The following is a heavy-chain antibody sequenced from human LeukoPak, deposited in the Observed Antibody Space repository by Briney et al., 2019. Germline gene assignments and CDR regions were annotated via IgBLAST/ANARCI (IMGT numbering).Heavy chain of an antibody. CDR3: ARVKASSSWYSVDY. J-gene: IGHJ4*02. Sequence: SETLSLTCTVSGGSNSSYYWSWIRQPPGKGLEWIGYIYYSGSTNYNPSLKSRVTISVDTSKNQFSLKLSSVTAADTAVYYCARVKASSSWYSVDYWGQGTLVTVSS. CDR1: GGSNSSYY. V-gene: IGHV4-59*01. D-gene: IGHD6-13*01. CDR2: IYYSGST.